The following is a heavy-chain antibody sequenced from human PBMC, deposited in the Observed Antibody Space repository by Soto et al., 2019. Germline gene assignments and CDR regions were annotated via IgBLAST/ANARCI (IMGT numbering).Heavy chain of an antibody. V-gene: IGHV3-11*03. CDR2: ISSSSSYT. Sequence: GGSLRLSCAASGFTFSDYYMSWIRQAPGKGLEWVSYISSSSSYTNYADSVKGRFTISRDNAKNSLYLQMNSLRAEDTAVYYCALGRFNYYDSSGYYPDYYYYGMDVWGQGTTVTVSS. D-gene: IGHD3-22*01. CDR3: ALGRFNYYDSSGYYPDYYYYGMDV. CDR1: GFTFSDYY. J-gene: IGHJ6*02.